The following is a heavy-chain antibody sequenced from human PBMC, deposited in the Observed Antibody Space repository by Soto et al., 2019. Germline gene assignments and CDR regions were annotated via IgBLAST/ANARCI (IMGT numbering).Heavy chain of an antibody. Sequence: PSETLSLTCAVSGGSISSGDYSWNWIRQPPGKGLEWIGYIYFGGSTYYNPSLQSRVTMSVDRSRNQFSLKLNSVTAADTAVYYCARVRREFDTSGPVDCWGQGTLVTSPQ. J-gene: IGHJ4*02. CDR2: IYFGGST. CDR1: GGSISSGDYS. V-gene: IGHV4-30-2*01. D-gene: IGHD3-10*01. CDR3: ARVRREFDTSGPVDC.